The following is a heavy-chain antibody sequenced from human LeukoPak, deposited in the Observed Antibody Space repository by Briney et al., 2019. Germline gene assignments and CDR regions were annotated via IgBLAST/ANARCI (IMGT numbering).Heavy chain of an antibody. CDR2: VYYSGGT. CDR1: GASISNYY. J-gene: IGHJ4*01. CDR3: TRDLWGAGGTNY. D-gene: IGHD6-13*01. Sequence: KPSETLSLTCTVSGASISNYYWSWFRQPPGKGLEWIGYVYYSGGTNYNPSLKSRVTISVDTSKNQFSLHLNSVTAADTAVYYCTRDLWGAGGTNYWGHGTLVTVSS. V-gene: IGHV4-59*01.